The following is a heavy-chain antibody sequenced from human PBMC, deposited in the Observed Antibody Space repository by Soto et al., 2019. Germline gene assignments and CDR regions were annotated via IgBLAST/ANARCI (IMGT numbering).Heavy chain of an antibody. CDR1: GGSISSYY. Sequence: PSETLSLTCTVSGGSISSYYWSWIRQPPGKGLEWIGYIYYSGSTNYNPSLKSRVTISVDTSKNQFSLKLSSVTAADTAVYYCASMNYDILTGSWFDPWGQGTLVTVSS. D-gene: IGHD3-9*01. J-gene: IGHJ5*02. CDR2: IYYSGST. V-gene: IGHV4-59*01. CDR3: ASMNYDILTGSWFDP.